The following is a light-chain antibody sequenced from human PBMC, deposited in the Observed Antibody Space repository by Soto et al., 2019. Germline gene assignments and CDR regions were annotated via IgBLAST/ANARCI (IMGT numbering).Light chain of an antibody. V-gene: IGLV1-47*01. CDR1: DSNIGSNS. Sequence: QSVLTQPPSASGTPGQRVSITCSGSDSNIGSNSVHWYQQVPGMAPQLLVYKSDQRPSGVPDRFSGSKSVTSASLAISGLRAEDEAEYYCATWDDGLSGVLFGGGTKLTVL. J-gene: IGLJ2*01. CDR2: KSD. CDR3: ATWDDGLSGVL.